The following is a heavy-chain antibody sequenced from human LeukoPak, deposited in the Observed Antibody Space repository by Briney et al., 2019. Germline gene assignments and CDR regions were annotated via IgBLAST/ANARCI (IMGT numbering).Heavy chain of an antibody. D-gene: IGHD1-1*01. CDR3: AREEGLRAVPAYYYYGMDV. Sequence: SETLSLTCAVYGGSFSGYYWSWIRQPPGKGLEWIGEINHSGSTNYNPSLKSRVTISVDTSKNQFSLQLNSVTPEGAAVYYCAREEGLRAVPAYYYYGMDVWGQGTTVTVSS. J-gene: IGHJ6*02. V-gene: IGHV4-34*01. CDR1: GGSFSGYY. CDR2: INHSGST.